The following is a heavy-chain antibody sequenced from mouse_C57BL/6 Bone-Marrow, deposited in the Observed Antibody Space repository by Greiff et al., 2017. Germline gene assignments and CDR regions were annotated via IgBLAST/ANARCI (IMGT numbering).Heavy chain of an antibody. J-gene: IGHJ2*01. Sequence: EVQLQQSGTVLARPGASVKMSCKTSGYTFTSYWMHWVKQRPGQGLEWIGAIYPGNSDTSYNQKFKGQAKLTAVTSASTAYMELSSLTNEDSAVYYCEAAQATTSYYFDYWGQGTTLTVSS. CDR1: GYTFTSYW. D-gene: IGHD3-2*02. CDR3: EAAQATTSYYFDY. V-gene: IGHV1-5*01. CDR2: IYPGNSDT.